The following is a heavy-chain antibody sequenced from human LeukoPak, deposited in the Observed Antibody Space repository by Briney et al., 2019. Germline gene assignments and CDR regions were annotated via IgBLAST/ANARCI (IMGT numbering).Heavy chain of an antibody. CDR1: GGSISSSTYY. CDR2: IYYGGST. Sequence: SETLSLTCTVSGGSISSSTYYWGWIRQPPGKGLEWIGSIYYGGSTYCNPSLKSRVTISIDMSNHQLSLKLSSLTAADTALYYCARASPSIGVYVDQVDDAFDIWGQRTMVTVSS. V-gene: IGHV4-39*07. D-gene: IGHD4-17*01. J-gene: IGHJ3*02. CDR3: ARASPSIGVYVDQVDDAFDI.